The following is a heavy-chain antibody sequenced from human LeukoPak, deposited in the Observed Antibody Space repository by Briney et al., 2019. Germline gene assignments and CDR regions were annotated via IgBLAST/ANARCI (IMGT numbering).Heavy chain of an antibody. CDR3: ARAPYGSGSYPFDY. Sequence: SETLSLTCTVSGGSISSYCWSWIRQPPGKGLEWIGYIYSSGSTNYNPSLKSRVTISVDTSKNQFSLKLSSVTAADTAVYYCARAPYGSGSYPFDYWGQGTLVTVSS. J-gene: IGHJ4*02. D-gene: IGHD3-10*01. V-gene: IGHV4-59*01. CDR2: IYSSGST. CDR1: GGSISSYC.